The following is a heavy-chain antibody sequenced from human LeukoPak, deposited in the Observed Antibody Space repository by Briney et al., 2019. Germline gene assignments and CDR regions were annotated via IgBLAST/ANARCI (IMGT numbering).Heavy chain of an antibody. CDR2: IKQDGSEK. V-gene: IGHV3-7*01. CDR3: ARDMTGTTGYFDY. J-gene: IGHJ4*02. D-gene: IGHD1-20*01. CDR1: GFTFSSHW. Sequence: GGSLRLSCAASGFTFSSHWMSWVRQAPGKGLEWVANIKQDGSEKYYVDSVKGRFTISRDNANNSPYLQMNSLRAEDTAVYYCARDMTGTTGYFDYWGQGTLVTVSS.